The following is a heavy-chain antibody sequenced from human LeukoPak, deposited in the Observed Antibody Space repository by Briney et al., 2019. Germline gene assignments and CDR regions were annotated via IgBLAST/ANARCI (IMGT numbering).Heavy chain of an antibody. Sequence: GGSLRLSCAASGVTLSDHHMDWVRQAPGKGLEWVGRTRSKARRYTTEFAASVKGRFAIARDDSKNSMYLQMNNLKTEDTAVYYCTRADRVGDNTAFDIWGQGTLVTVSS. CDR1: GVTLSDHH. J-gene: IGHJ3*02. V-gene: IGHV3-72*01. CDR3: TRADRVGDNTAFDI. D-gene: IGHD1-26*01. CDR2: TRSKARRYTT.